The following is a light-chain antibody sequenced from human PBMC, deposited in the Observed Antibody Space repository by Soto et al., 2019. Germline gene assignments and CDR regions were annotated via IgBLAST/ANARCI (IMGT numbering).Light chain of an antibody. Sequence: QSLLTHPASLSRSPGPSITLSFPRTSSDVGAYNRVSWSQQDPGKAPKLLIYDVTNRPSGVSRRFSGSTSSNTASLAISGLQADDEADYYCSSYTTRNTLVFRGGAQVTVL. CDR2: DVT. CDR3: SSYTTRNTLV. CDR1: SSDVGAYNR. J-gene: IGLJ2*01. V-gene: IGLV2-14*03.